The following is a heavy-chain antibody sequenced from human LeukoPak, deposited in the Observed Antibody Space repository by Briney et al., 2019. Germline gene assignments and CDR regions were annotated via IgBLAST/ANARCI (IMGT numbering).Heavy chain of an antibody. V-gene: IGHV4-61*01. Sequence: SETLSLTCTVSGGSVSSGSYYWSWLRQPPGKGLEWIVYIYYSGSTNYNPSLKSLVTISVDTSKNQFSLKLSSVTAADTAVYYCAIAVTRTGGFDPWGQGTLVTVSS. CDR2: IYYSGST. D-gene: IGHD4-17*01. CDR1: GGSVSSGSYY. J-gene: IGHJ5*02. CDR3: AIAVTRTGGFDP.